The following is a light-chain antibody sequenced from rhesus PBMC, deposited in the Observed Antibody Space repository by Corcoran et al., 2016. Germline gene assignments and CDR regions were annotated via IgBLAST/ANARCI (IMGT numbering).Light chain of an antibody. CDR2: KAS. CDR1: QRISRW. J-gene: IGKJ1*01. V-gene: IGKV1-22*01. Sequence: DIQMTQSPSSLSESVGDTVTITCRASQRISRWLDWYQQKPGKAPKPLIYKASSLQRGVPTRGSGGGSGTDVTRTISGLQPEDCGTYDCLQHSGRPWTFGQGTRVEMK. CDR3: LQHSGRPWT.